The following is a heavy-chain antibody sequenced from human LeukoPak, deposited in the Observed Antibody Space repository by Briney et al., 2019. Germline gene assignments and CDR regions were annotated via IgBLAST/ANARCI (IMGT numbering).Heavy chain of an antibody. J-gene: IGHJ6*02. CDR1: GGSISSGGYY. Sequence: PSETLSLTRTVSGGSISSGGYYWSWIRQHPGKGLEWIGEINHSGSTNYNPSLKSRVTISVDTSKNQFSLKLSSVTAADTAVYYCAIRWGSGFVPGSYYYYGMDVWGQGTTVTVSS. CDR3: AIRWGSGFVPGSYYYYGMDV. V-gene: IGHV4-39*07. CDR2: INHSGST. D-gene: IGHD3-22*01.